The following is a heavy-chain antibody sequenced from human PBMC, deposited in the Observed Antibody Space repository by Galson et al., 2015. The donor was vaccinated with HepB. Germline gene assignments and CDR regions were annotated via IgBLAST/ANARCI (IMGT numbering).Heavy chain of an antibody. CDR3: ARGVGPPHLAVAGTGMDV. Sequence: SLRLSCAASGFTFSSYDMHWVRQATGKGLEWVSAIGTAGDPYYPGSVKGRFTISRENAKNSLYLQMNSLRAGDTAVYYCARGVGPPHLAVAGTGMDVWGQGTTVTVSS. CDR1: GFTFSSYD. CDR2: IGTAGDP. J-gene: IGHJ6*02. V-gene: IGHV3-13*05. D-gene: IGHD6-19*01.